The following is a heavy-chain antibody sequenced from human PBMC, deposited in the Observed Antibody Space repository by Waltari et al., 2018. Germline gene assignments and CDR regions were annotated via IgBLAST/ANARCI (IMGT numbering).Heavy chain of an antibody. CDR1: GGSFGSFW. Sequence: QVQLQQWGAGVLKPSETLSLTCVVNGGSFGSFWWSWIRQPPGKGLPWIGEIDQSEHPKYTPSLTSRVTISIDPSKNQFYLNLRSVAAADTAVYYCARHRHPGHSFDIWGQGASVLVSS. J-gene: IGHJ3*02. D-gene: IGHD3-16*02. CDR2: IDQSEHP. V-gene: IGHV4-34*02. CDR3: ARHRHPGHSFDI.